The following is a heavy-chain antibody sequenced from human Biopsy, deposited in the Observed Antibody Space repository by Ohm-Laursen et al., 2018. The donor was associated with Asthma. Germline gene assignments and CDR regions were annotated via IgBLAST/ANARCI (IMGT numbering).Heavy chain of an antibody. D-gene: IGHD2-21*01. CDR3: ARSYCGGDCYSPFDY. J-gene: IGHJ4*02. V-gene: IGHV1-69*13. CDR2: IMPIFGTP. Sequence: SVKVSCKASGGTFSSDAISWVRQAPGQGLEWMGGIMPIFGTPNYAQKFQHRLTITADDSTTTAYMELSSLKLEDTAVYFCARSYCGGDCYSPFDYWGQGSLVTVSS. CDR1: GGTFSSDA.